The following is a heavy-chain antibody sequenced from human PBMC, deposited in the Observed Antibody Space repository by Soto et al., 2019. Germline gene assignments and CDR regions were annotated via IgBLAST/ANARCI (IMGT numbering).Heavy chain of an antibody. CDR2: INPNSGGT. D-gene: IGHD2-15*01. CDR3: ARGGDTLGYCSGGSCMANDY. J-gene: IGHJ4*02. V-gene: IGHV1-2*04. Sequence: ASVKVSCKASGYTFTGYYMHWVRQAPGQGLEWMGWINPNSGGTNYAQKFQGWVTMTRDTSISTAYMELSRLRSDDTAVYYCARGGDTLGYCSGGSCMANDYWGQGTLVTVSS. CDR1: GYTFTGYY.